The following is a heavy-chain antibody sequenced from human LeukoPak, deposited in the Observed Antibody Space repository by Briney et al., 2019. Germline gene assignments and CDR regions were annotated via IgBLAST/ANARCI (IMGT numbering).Heavy chain of an antibody. J-gene: IGHJ5*02. CDR2: INHSGST. CDR3: ARGVELVWSDH. CDR1: GGSFSGYY. V-gene: IGHV4-34*01. D-gene: IGHD6-6*01. Sequence: SETLSLTCAVYGGSFSGYYWSWIRQPPGKGLEWIGEINHSGSTNYNPSLKSRVTISVDTSKNQFSLKLSSVTAADTAVYYCARGVELVWSDHWGQGTLVTVSS.